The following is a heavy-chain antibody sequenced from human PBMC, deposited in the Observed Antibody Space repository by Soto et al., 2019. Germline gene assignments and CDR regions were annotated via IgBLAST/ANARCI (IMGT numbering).Heavy chain of an antibody. V-gene: IGHV4-34*01. J-gene: IGHJ4*02. CDR3: AREVAGYDY. Sequence: SETLSLTCAFYCGSFIGYYWSWIRQPPGKGLEWIGEINHSGSTNYNPSLKSRVTISVDTSKNQFSLKLSSVTAADTAVYYCAREVAGYDYWGQGTLVTVSS. CDR1: CGSFIGYY. CDR2: INHSGST. D-gene: IGHD6-19*01.